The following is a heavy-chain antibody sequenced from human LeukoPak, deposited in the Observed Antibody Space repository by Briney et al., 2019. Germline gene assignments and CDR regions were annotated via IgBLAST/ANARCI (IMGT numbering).Heavy chain of an antibody. J-gene: IGHJ5*02. CDR3: ARSCGGDCYFGYNWFDP. CDR1: GYTFTGYY. Sequence: EASVKVSCKASGYTFTGYYMHWVRQAPGQGLEWMGWINPNSGGTNYAQKFQGRVTMTRDTSISTAYMELSRLRSDDTAVYYCARSCGGDCYFGYNWFDPWGQGTLVTVSS. CDR2: INPNSGGT. D-gene: IGHD2-21*01. V-gene: IGHV1-2*02.